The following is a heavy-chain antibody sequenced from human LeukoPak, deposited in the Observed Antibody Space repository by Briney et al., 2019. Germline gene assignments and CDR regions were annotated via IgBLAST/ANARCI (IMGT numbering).Heavy chain of an antibody. D-gene: IGHD4-17*01. CDR3: ARTPSFTVTTGFYSY. J-gene: IGHJ4*02. CDR1: GYSFTSYW. V-gene: IGHV5-51*01. Sequence: GESLKISCKGSGYSFTSYWIAWVRQMPGKGLEWMGIMYPGDSDTRYSPSFQGQVTISADKFISTAYLRWSSLKASDTAMYYCARTPSFTVTTGFYSYWGQGTLVTVSS. CDR2: MYPGDSDT.